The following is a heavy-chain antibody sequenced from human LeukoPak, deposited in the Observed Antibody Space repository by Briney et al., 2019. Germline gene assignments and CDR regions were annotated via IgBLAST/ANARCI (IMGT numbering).Heavy chain of an antibody. CDR1: DGSISSGSYD. V-gene: IGHV4-61*02. J-gene: IGHJ4*02. Sequence: SETLSLACTVSDGSISSGSYDWSWIRQRAGKGLDWIGRIYTSGSTNYNPSLKSRVTISVDTSNNQFSLKLSSVTAADTAVYYCARLLWFGEFKNYFDYWGQGTLVTVSS. CDR2: IYTSGST. D-gene: IGHD3-10*01. CDR3: ARLLWFGEFKNYFDY.